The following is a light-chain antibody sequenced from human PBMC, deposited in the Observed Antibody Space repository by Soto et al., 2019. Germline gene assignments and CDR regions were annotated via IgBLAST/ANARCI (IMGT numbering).Light chain of an antibody. CDR3: HQTYNTLYT. Sequence: DIQMTQSPSTLSASVGDRVTITCRASQSISRWVAWYQQKPGKAPKLLISAASTLQSGVPSRFSGSGSGTDFTLTISSLQPEDSATYYCHQTYNTLYTFGQGTKVDIK. CDR1: QSISRW. J-gene: IGKJ2*01. CDR2: AAS. V-gene: IGKV1-39*01.